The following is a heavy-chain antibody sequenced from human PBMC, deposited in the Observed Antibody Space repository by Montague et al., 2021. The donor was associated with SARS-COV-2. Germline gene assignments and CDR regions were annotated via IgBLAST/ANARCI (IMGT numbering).Heavy chain of an antibody. V-gene: IGHV3-33*08. CDR2: IWYDGSNQ. CDR1: GFTFSSYD. J-gene: IGHJ6*02. CDR3: AREYSAPRWFGEYSRYGMDV. Sequence: SLRLSCAASGFTFSSYDMHWVRQAPGKGLEWVAVIWYDGSNQYYGDSVKGRFAISRDNSKNTLYLQMNSLRAEDTAVYYCAREYSAPRWFGEYSRYGMDVRGHGTTVTVSS. D-gene: IGHD3-10*01.